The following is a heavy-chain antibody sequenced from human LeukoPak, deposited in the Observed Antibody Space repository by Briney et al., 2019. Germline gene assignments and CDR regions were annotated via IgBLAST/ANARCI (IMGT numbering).Heavy chain of an antibody. J-gene: IGHJ4*02. Sequence: GASVKVSCKASGYTFTSYDINWVRQATGQGLEWMGWMNPNSGNTGYAQKFQGRVTMTRNTSISTAYMELSSLRSEDTALYYCARGTMSDILTGYSLGYWGQGTLVTVSS. V-gene: IGHV1-8*01. CDR2: MNPNSGNT. CDR3: ARGTMSDILTGYSLGY. CDR1: GYTFTSYD. D-gene: IGHD3-9*01.